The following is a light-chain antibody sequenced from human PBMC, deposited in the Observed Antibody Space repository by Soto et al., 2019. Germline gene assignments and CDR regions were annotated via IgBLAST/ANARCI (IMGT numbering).Light chain of an antibody. CDR2: GAS. V-gene: IGKV3-15*01. Sequence: EIVMTQSPDTLSVSPGERATLSCRARQSISNNLAWYQQKPGQAPRLLIYGASTRTTGIPARFSGSGSGTDSTLTISSLQSEDFVVYYCQKYNNGPYTLGQGTKLEIK. CDR1: QSISNN. J-gene: IGKJ2*01. CDR3: QKYNNGPYT.